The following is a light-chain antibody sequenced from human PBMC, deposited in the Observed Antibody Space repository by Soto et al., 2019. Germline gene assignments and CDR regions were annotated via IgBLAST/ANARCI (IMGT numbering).Light chain of an antibody. Sequence: DIQMTQSPSSLSASVGDRVTITCRTSQTVSSYLNWYQQKPGTVPKLLIYATSNLQSGVPSRFSGRGFGTDFTLTISSLQPEDFATYYCQQSFTTPSFGQGTHWRL. CDR2: ATS. J-gene: IGKJ5*01. V-gene: IGKV1-39*01. CDR1: QTVSSY. CDR3: QQSFTTPS.